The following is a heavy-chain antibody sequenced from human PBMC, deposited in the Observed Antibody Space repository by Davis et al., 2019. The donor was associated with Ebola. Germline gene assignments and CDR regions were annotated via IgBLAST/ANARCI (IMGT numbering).Heavy chain of an antibody. J-gene: IGHJ6*03. CDR3: ARDSALYPYYYYMDV. CDR1: CGSISSYY. CDR2: IYTSGST. Sequence: PSETLSLTCTVSCGSISSYYWSWIRQPAGKGLEWIGRIYTSGSTNYNPSLKSRVTISVDTSKNQFSLKLSSVTAADTAVYYCARDSALYPYYYYMDVWGKGTTVTVSS. V-gene: IGHV4-4*07.